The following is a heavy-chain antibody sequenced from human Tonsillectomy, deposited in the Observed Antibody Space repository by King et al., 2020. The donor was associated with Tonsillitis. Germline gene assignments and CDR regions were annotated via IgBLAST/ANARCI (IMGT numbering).Heavy chain of an antibody. D-gene: IGHD3-22*01. J-gene: IGHJ4*02. CDR3: ARDSTYDYDSSGYYYSHFDY. V-gene: IGHV3-7*04. Sequence: VQLVESGGGLVQPGGSLRLSCAASGFTFSSYWMTWVRQAPGKGLEWVANIKPDGSEKYYVDSVKGRFTISRDNAKNSHYLQMNSLRAEDTAGYYCARDSTYDYDSSGYYYSHFDYWGQGTLVTVSS. CDR1: GFTFSSYW. CDR2: IKPDGSEK.